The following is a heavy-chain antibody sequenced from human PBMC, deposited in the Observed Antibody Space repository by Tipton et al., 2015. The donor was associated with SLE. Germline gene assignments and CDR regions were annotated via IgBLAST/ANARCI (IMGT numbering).Heavy chain of an antibody. CDR1: GGSLSGYW. J-gene: IGHJ4*02. CDR2: IYPTGRT. Sequence: TLSLTCTVYGGSLSGYWWSWIRQSPGKGLEWIGEIYPTGRTDYNPSLMSRVTISVDTSQNQFSLRPTSVTATDTAVYYCARLDVGASDYWGQGTLVTVSS. V-gene: IGHV4-34*01. CDR3: ARLDVGASDY. D-gene: IGHD1-26*01.